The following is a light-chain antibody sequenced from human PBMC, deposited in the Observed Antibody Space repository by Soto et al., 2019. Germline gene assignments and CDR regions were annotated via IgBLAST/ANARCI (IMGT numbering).Light chain of an antibody. Sequence: DIVMPQSPLSLPVTPGEPASISCRSSQSLLHSNGYNYLDWYLQKPGQSPQLLIYLGSNRASGVPDRFRGSGSGTEFTLKISRVEAEDVVLYYCMHALHTTLSFDGGTKVVIK. CDR1: QSLLHSNGYNY. V-gene: IGKV2-28*01. CDR3: MHALHTTLS. J-gene: IGKJ4*01. CDR2: LGS.